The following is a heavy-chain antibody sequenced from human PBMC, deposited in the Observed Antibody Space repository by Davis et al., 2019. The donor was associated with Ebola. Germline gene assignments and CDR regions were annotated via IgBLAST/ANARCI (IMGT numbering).Heavy chain of an antibody. V-gene: IGHV4-34*09. CDR1: GGSFSGYY. CDR2: INHSGST. D-gene: IGHD3-3*01. CDR3: ARVSLWSGYYTHVGWFDP. J-gene: IGHJ5*02. Sequence: LRLSCAVYGGSFSGYYWSWIRQPPGKGLEWIGEINHSGSTNYNPSLKSRVTISVDTSKNQFSLKLSSVTAADTAVYYCARVSLWSGYYTHVGWFDPWGQGTLVTVSS.